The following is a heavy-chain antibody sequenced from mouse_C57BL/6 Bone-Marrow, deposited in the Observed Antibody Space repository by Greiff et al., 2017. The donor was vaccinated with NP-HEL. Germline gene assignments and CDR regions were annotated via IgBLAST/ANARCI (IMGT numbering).Heavy chain of an antibody. D-gene: IGHD1-1*01. Sequence: EVKLVESGGDLVKPGGSLKLSCAASGFTFSSYGMSWVRQTPDKRLEWVATISSGGSYTYYPDSVKGRFTISRDNAKNTLYLQMSSLKSEDTAMYYCARHGTTVVDRFAYWGQGTLVTVSA. CDR3: ARHGTTVVDRFAY. CDR2: ISSGGSYT. CDR1: GFTFSSYG. V-gene: IGHV5-6*01. J-gene: IGHJ3*01.